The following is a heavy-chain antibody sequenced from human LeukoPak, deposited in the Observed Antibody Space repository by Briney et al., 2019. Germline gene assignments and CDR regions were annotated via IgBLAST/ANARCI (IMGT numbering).Heavy chain of an antibody. CDR2: IYTSGST. D-gene: IGHD3-22*01. CDR3: ARGVEDDSSGYYYSWVLDY. Sequence: SETLSLTCTVSGGSISSYYWSWIRQPAGKGLEWIGRIYTSGSTNYNPPLKSRVTMSVDTSKNQFSLKLSSVTAADTAVYYCARGVEDDSSGYYYSWVLDYWGQGTLVTVSS. CDR1: GGSISSYY. V-gene: IGHV4-4*07. J-gene: IGHJ4*02.